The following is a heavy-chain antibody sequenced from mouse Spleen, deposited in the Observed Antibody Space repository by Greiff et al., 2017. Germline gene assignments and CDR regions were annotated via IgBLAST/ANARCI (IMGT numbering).Heavy chain of an antibody. J-gene: IGHJ4*01. CDR1: GYTFTSYW. CDR3: ASLLLAGAMDY. CDR2: IHPNSGST. D-gene: IGHD2-1*01. Sequence: QVQLKQPGAELVKPGASVKLSCKASGYTFTSYWMHWVKQRPGQGLEWIGMIHPNSGSTNYNEKFKSKATLTVDKSSSTAYMQLSSLTSEDSAVYYCASLLLAGAMDYWGQGTSVTVSS. V-gene: IGHV1-64*01.